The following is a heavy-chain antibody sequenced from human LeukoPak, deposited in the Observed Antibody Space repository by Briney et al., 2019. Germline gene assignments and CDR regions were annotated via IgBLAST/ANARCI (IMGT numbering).Heavy chain of an antibody. Sequence: SETLSLTCTVSGGSISSGGYYCSWIRQHPGKGLEWIGYIYYSGSTYYNPSLNNRVTISVDTSNNQFSLQLSCVTAADTAVSYCGSMPLGVYYFDYWGQGTLVTVSS. CDR3: GSMPLGVYYFDY. V-gene: IGHV4-31*02. D-gene: IGHD3-16*01. CDR1: GGSISSGGYY. J-gene: IGHJ4*02. CDR2: IYYSGST.